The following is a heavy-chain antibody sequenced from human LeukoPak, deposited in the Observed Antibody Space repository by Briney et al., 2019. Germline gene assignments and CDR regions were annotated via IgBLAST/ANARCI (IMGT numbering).Heavy chain of an antibody. CDR2: ISAYNGNT. J-gene: IGHJ5*02. Sequence: ASVKVSCKASGYTFTSYGISWVRQAPGQGLEWMGRISAYNGNTNYAQKLQGRVTMTTDTSTSTAYMELRSLRSDDTAVYYCARDLGVSYGSGSVGDWFDPWGQGTLVTVSS. V-gene: IGHV1-18*01. CDR1: GYTFTSYG. CDR3: ARDLGVSYGSGSVGDWFDP. D-gene: IGHD3-10*01.